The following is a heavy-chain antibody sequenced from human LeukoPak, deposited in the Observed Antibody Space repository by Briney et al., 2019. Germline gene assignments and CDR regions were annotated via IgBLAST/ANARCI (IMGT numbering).Heavy chain of an antibody. J-gene: IGHJ5*02. CDR3: ARDRVNWFDP. D-gene: IGHD3-10*01. CDR2: ISTYIGNT. V-gene: IGHV1-18*01. CDR1: GYTFTNYG. Sequence: ASVKVSCKASGYTFTNYGISWVRQAPGQGLEWMGLISTYIGNTNYAQKLQGRVTMTTDTSTSTAYMELRSLRSDDTAVYYCARDRVNWFDPWGQGTLVTVSS.